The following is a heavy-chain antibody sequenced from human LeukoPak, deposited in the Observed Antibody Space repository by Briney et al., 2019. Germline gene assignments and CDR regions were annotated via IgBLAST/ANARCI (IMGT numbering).Heavy chain of an antibody. CDR1: GFTFDDYA. CDR3: AKGRYFDWLSSIAAVDY. Sequence: PGGSLRLSCAASGFTFDDYAMHWVRQAPGKGLEWVSGISWNSGSIGYADSVKGRFTISRDNAKSSLYLQMNSLRAEDTALYYCAKGRYFDWLSSIAAVDYWGQGTLVTASS. V-gene: IGHV3-9*01. CDR2: ISWNSGSI. D-gene: IGHD3-9*01. J-gene: IGHJ4*02.